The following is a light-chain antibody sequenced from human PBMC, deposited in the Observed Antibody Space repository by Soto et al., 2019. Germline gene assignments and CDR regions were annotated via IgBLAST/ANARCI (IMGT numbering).Light chain of an antibody. J-gene: IGKJ3*01. V-gene: IGKV1-39*01. CDR2: AAS. CDR1: QSISSY. CDR3: HQSYSPPFT. Sequence: DIQMTQSPSSLSASVGDRVTITCRASQSISSYLNWYQQKPGKAPKLLIYAASSLQSGVPSRFSGSGYGKDLTLTISSLQHEDFETYCCHQSYSPPFTFGPGTKVDIK.